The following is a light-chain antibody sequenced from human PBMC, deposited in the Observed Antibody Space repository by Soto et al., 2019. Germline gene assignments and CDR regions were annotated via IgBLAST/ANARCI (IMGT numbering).Light chain of an antibody. CDR2: AAS. CDR1: QGVRND. Sequence: AIQMTQSPSSLSASVGDRVTITCRASQGVRNDLAWYQEKPGKAPKLPIYAASTLQTGVPSRFSGSGSGTDFTLTISSLQPEDFATYSCLQDYNYPRTFGQGTKVDIK. J-gene: IGKJ1*01. CDR3: LQDYNYPRT. V-gene: IGKV1-6*01.